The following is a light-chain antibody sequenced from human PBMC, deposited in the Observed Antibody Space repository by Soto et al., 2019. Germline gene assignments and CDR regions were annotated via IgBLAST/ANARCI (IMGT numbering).Light chain of an antibody. Sequence: EVVMTQSPATLSVSPGERVTLSCTASQSVSGNLAWYQQKPGQAPRLLIHGASTRATDTPARFSGSGSGTEFTLTITSLQSEDFAVYYCQQYNNWPPGLTFGGGTKVDIK. V-gene: IGKV3-15*01. CDR3: QQYNNWPPGLT. CDR1: QSVSGN. CDR2: GAS. J-gene: IGKJ4*01.